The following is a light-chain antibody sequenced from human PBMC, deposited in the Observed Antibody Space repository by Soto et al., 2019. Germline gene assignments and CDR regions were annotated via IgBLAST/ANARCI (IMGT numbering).Light chain of an antibody. V-gene: IGKV3-20*01. CDR3: LQYGSSPYT. CDR2: GAS. CDR1: QSVSSSY. J-gene: IGKJ2*01. Sequence: EIVLTLSPGTLSLSPGERATLSCRASQSVSSSYLAWYQQKHGQAPRLRIYGASSRATGIPDRFSGSGSGTNFSLTMSRLEPEDFAVYYCLQYGSSPYTFGQRAKRETK.